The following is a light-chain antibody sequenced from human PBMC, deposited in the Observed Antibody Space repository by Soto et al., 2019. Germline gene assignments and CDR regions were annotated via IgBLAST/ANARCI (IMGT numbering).Light chain of an antibody. Sequence: DIQMTQSPSSLSASVGDRVTITCRASQSMTNFLNWYQQKPGKAPKLLIYAASTLQSGVPSRFSGSGSGTDFTLTISSLQPEDFATYYCQQTYSTPQVTFGPGTKVDIK. CDR3: QQTYSTPQVT. CDR1: QSMTNF. J-gene: IGKJ3*01. CDR2: AAS. V-gene: IGKV1-39*01.